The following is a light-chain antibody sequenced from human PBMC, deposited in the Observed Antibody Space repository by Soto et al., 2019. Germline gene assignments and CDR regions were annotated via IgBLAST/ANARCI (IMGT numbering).Light chain of an antibody. CDR1: SSDVGSYNY. J-gene: IGLJ1*01. CDR2: DVT. CDR3: CSSAGSYSHV. V-gene: IGLV2-11*01. Sequence: QSALTQPRSVSGSPGQSVTLSCTGTSSDVGSYNYVSWYQHHPGKAPKLMIYDVTKRPSGVPDRFSGSKSGNTASLTISGLQAEDEADYCCSSAGSYSHVFGTGTKVTVL.